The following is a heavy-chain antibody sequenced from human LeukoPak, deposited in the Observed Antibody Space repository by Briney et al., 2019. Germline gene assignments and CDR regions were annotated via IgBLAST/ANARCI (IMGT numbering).Heavy chain of an antibody. CDR2: VSLSGSP. Sequence: SETLSLTCTGNGYHWPWFRQPPGKRLEWLGSVSLSGSPYDNLSFKSRVSMSVDASKNQFSLKMRAVTAADSAVYFCARSEINDYSRFWGQGILVTVSP. D-gene: IGHD4-11*01. V-gene: IGHV4-38-2*02. CDR3: ARSEINDYSRF. J-gene: IGHJ4*02. CDR1: NGYH.